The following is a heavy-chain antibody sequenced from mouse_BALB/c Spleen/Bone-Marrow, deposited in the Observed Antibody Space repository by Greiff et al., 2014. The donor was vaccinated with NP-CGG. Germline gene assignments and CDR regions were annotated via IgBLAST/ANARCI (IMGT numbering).Heavy chain of an antibody. CDR2: ISSGSTAI. D-gene: IGHD4-1*01. Sequence: EVHLVESGGGLVQPGGSRKLSCAASGFTFSSFGMHWVRQAPEKGLEWVAYISSGSTAICYAVTVKGRFTISRDNPKNTLFLQMTSLRSEDTAMYYCARGGNWDDFDVWGAGTTVTVSS. CDR1: GFTFSSFG. CDR3: ARGGNWDDFDV. V-gene: IGHV5-17*02. J-gene: IGHJ1*01.